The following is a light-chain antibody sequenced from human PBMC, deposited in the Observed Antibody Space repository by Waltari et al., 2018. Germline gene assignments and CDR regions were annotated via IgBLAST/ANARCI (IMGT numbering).Light chain of an antibody. CDR1: QSVGGN. CDR2: DAS. J-gene: IGKJ5*01. V-gene: IGKV3-11*01. Sequence: EIVLTQSPATLSLSPGQRGTLSCRASQSVGGNLAWYQQKPGQAPRLLIYDASNRATGIPARFSGSGSATDFTLTISSLEPEDFAVYYCQQRRTWPSITFGQGTRLEI. CDR3: QQRRTWPSIT.